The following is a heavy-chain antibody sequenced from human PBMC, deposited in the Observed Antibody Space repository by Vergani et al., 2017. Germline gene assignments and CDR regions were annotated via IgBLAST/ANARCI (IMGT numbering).Heavy chain of an antibody. CDR3: ARDYQDSYYDSSGYNDAFDI. D-gene: IGHD3-22*01. CDR1: GFTFSTYA. CDR2: LTGGGGST. V-gene: IGHV3-23*01. Sequence: EVQLLESGGSLKQPGGSVRLSCAASGFTFSTYAMHWVRQAPGKGLEWVSALTGGGGSTYYADSVKGRFTISRDNAMNSLYLQMNSLRAEDTAVYYCARDYQDSYYDSSGYNDAFDIWGQGTMVTVSS. J-gene: IGHJ3*02.